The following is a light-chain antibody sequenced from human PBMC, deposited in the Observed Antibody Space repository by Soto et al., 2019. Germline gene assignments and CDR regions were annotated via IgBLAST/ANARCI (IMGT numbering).Light chain of an antibody. CDR1: QGISTF. V-gene: IGKV1-9*01. J-gene: IGKJ4*01. CDR3: QQRNTNPPN. CDR2: DAS. Sequence: DIQLTQSPSFLSASVGDRVTITCRASQGISTFLAWYQQHPGTAPKRLIYDASNLQSGVPSRFSGSGSGTEFTLTISSLQPEDFATYYCQQRNTNPPNFGGGTKVDI.